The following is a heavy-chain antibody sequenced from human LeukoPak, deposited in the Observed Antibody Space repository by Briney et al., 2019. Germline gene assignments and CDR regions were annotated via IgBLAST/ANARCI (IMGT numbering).Heavy chain of an antibody. J-gene: IGHJ4*02. D-gene: IGHD2-15*01. V-gene: IGHV4-34*01. Sequence: SETLSLTCAVYGGSFSGHYWSWIRQPPGKGLEWIGEINHSGSTNYNPSLESRVTISVDTSKNHFSLKLSSVTAADTAVYYCASHCSGGTCYRYYFDNWGQGTLVTVSS. CDR3: ASHCSGGTCYRYYFDN. CDR1: GGSFSGHY. CDR2: INHSGST.